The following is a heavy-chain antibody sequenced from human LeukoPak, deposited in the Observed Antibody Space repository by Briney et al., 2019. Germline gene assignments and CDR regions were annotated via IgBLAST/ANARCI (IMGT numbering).Heavy chain of an antibody. Sequence: SVKVSCKAPGGTFSSYAISWVRQAPGQGLEWMGGIIPIFGTANYAQKFQGRVTITADESTSTAYMELSRLRSDDTAVYYCARAPLGDGLKGDYWGQGTLVTVSS. CDR3: ARAPLGDGLKGDY. CDR1: GGTFSSYA. CDR2: IIPIFGTA. V-gene: IGHV1-69*01. D-gene: IGHD5-24*01. J-gene: IGHJ4*02.